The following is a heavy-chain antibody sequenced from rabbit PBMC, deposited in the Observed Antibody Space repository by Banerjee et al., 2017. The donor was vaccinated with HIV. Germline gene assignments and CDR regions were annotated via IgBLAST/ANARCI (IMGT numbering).Heavy chain of an antibody. J-gene: IGHJ4*01. V-gene: IGHV1S47*01. CDR1: GFDFSYNA. CDR2: IYNGDGST. D-gene: IGHD8-1*01. CDR3: ARGGAGSSYYTTYFNL. Sequence: QEQLEESGGGLVKPEGSLTLTCKASGFDFSYNAMCWVRQAPGKGPEWIACIYNGDGSTYYASWVNGRFTISRTTSLKTVTLQMTSLTAADTATYFCARGGAGSSYYTTYFNLWGQGTLVTVS.